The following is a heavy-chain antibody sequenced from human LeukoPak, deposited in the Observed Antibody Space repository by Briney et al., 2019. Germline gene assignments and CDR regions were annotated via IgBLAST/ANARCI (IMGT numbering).Heavy chain of an antibody. V-gene: IGHV4-59*01. D-gene: IGHD3-10*01. Sequence: SETLSLTCTVSGGSISSYYWSWLRQPPGKGLEWIGYIYYSGSTNYDPSLKSRVTISVDTSKNQFSLKLSSVTAADTAVYYCARDRTLWFGGGFDYWGQGTLVTVSS. CDR3: ARDRTLWFGGGFDY. CDR1: GGSISSYY. CDR2: IYYSGST. J-gene: IGHJ4*02.